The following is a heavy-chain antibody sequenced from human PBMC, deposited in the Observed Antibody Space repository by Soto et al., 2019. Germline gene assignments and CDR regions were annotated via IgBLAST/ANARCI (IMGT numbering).Heavy chain of an antibody. CDR3: ARLWYSSSWQVWFDP. Sequence: SETLCLTCTVSGGSISSYYWSWIRQPPGKGLEWIGYIYYSGSTNYNPSLKSRVTISVDTSKNQFSLKLSSVTAADTAVYYCARLWYSSSWQVWFDPWGQGTLVTVSS. CDR1: GGSISSYY. V-gene: IGHV4-59*08. D-gene: IGHD6-13*01. J-gene: IGHJ5*02. CDR2: IYYSGST.